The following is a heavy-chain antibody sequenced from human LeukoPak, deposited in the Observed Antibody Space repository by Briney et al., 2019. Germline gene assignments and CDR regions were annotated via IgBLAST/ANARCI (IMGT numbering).Heavy chain of an antibody. D-gene: IGHD2-15*01. CDR1: GYTFTGYY. Sequence: ASVKVSCMASGYTFTGYYMHWVRQAPGQGLEWMGWINPNSGGTNYAQKFQGRVTMTRDTSISTAYMELSRLRSDDTAVYYCARGYCSGGSCYPYFDYWGQGTLVTVSS. CDR3: ARGYCSGGSCYPYFDY. V-gene: IGHV1-2*02. CDR2: INPNSGGT. J-gene: IGHJ4*02.